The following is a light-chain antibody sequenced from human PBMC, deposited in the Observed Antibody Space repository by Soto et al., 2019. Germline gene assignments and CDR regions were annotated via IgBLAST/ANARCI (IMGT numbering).Light chain of an antibody. CDR1: QSVGSK. V-gene: IGKV3-15*01. CDR3: QQYNSWPLT. Sequence: EIVMTQSPATLSVSPGERATLSCRASQSVGSKLAWYQQKPGQAPRLLIYGASTRATGIPASCSGSGSGTEFTLTISSLQSEDFAVYYCQQYNSWPLTFGGGTKVEIK. J-gene: IGKJ4*01. CDR2: GAS.